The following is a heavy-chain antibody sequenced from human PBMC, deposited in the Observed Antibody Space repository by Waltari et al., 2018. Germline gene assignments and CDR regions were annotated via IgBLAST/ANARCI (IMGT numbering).Heavy chain of an antibody. J-gene: IGHJ4*02. CDR2: INPNSGGT. V-gene: IGHV1-2*02. CDR3: ASRSNEVGELRFDY. Sequence: QVQLVQSGAEVKKPGASVKVSCKASGYTFTGYYMHWVRQAPGQGLEWMGWINPNSGGTNYAQKCQGRVTITADESTSTAYMELSSLRSEDTAVYYCASRSNEVGELRFDYWGQGTLVTVSS. CDR1: GYTFTGYY. D-gene: IGHD3-10*01.